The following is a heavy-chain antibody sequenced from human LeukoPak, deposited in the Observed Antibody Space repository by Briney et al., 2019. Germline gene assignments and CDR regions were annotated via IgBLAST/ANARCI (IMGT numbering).Heavy chain of an antibody. CDR1: GFTVSSNY. CDR3: ARDGGIAATNYGMDV. D-gene: IGHD6-13*01. J-gene: IGHJ6*04. V-gene: IGHV3-53*01. CDR2: IYSGGST. Sequence: GGSLRLSCAASGFTVSSNYMSWVRQAPGKGLEWVSVIYSGGSTYYADSVKGRFTISRDNSKNTLYLQMNSLRAEDTAVYYCARDGGIAATNYGMDVWGKGTTVTVSP.